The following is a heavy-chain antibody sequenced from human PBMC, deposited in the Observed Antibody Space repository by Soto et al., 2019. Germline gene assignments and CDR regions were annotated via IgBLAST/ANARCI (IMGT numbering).Heavy chain of an antibody. CDR2: INPRTGST. D-gene: IGHD2-15*01. CDR3: ARDGGLLTASWHYDR. CDR1: GYSFTNYC. Sequence: QVQLVQSGADVKKPGTSVKVSCKAAGYSFTNYCMYWVRQAPGQGLEWMGMINPRTGSTRYAQKFQDRDTLTRDTSTTTVYMELSTLISDDTAVYYCARDGGLLTASWHYDRWGTGTLVTVSS. J-gene: IGHJ2*01. V-gene: IGHV1-46*01.